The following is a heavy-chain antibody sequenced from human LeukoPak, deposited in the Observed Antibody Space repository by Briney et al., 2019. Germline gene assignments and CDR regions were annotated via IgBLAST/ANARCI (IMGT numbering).Heavy chain of an antibody. CDR2: IYHSGST. D-gene: IGHD6-19*01. CDR1: GYSISSGYY. V-gene: IGHV4-38-2*02. J-gene: IGHJ5*02. CDR3: AREQSLLEFDP. Sequence: KPSETLSLTCTVSGYSISSGYYWGWIRQPPGKGLEWIGSIYHSGSTYYNPSLKSRVTISVDTSKNQFTLKLSSVTAADTAVYYCAREQSLLEFDPWGQGTLVTVSS.